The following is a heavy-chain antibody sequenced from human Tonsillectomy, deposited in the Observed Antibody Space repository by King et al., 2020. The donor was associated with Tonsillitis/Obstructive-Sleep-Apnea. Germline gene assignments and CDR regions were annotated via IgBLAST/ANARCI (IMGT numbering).Heavy chain of an antibody. J-gene: IGHJ4*02. CDR2: IYYSGST. Sequence: VQLQESGPGLVKPSETLSLTCTVSGGSISSYYWSWIRQPPGKGLEWIGDIYYSGSTNYNPSLKSRVTISVDTSKNQFPLKLSSVPAPDTAVHYCARAPFTAMAPDYWGQGTLVTVSS. D-gene: IGHD5-18*01. V-gene: IGHV4-59*01. CDR1: GGSISSYY. CDR3: ARAPFTAMAPDY.